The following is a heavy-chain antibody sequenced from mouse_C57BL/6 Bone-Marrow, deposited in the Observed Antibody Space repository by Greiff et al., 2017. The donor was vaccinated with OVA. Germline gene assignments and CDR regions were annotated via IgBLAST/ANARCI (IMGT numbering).Heavy chain of an antibody. V-gene: IGHV1-81*01. CDR2: IYPRSGNT. CDR1: GYTFTSYG. Sequence: VKLQESGAELARPGASVKLSCKASGYTFTSYGISWVKQRPGQGLEWIGEIYPRSGNTYYNEKFKGQATLTADKSSSTAYMELRSLTSEDSAVYICERKKIGETCFGDWGQGTTLTVSS. CDR3: ERKKIGETCFGD. J-gene: IGHJ2*01.